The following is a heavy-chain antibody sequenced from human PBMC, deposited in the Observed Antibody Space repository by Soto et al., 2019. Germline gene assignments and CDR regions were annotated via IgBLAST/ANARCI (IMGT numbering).Heavy chain of an antibody. CDR3: ARASFTTVVIRTDEYFQH. CDR2: ISAYNGNT. CDR1: GYTFTSYG. J-gene: IGHJ1*01. D-gene: IGHD4-17*01. V-gene: IGHV1-18*01. Sequence: QVQLVQSGAEVKKPGASVKVSCKASGYTFTSYGISWVRQAPGQGLEWMGWISAYNGNTNYAQKLQGRATMTTDTSTSTAYMELRSLRSDDTAVYYCARASFTTVVIRTDEYFQHWGQGTLVTVSS.